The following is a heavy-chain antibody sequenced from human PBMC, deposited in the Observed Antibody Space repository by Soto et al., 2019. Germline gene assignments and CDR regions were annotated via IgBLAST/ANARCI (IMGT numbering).Heavy chain of an antibody. CDR1: GFTFSSYA. CDR3: AKDRESTYYYGSGSYSDY. J-gene: IGHJ4*02. CDR2: ISGSGGST. V-gene: IGHV3-23*01. D-gene: IGHD3-10*01. Sequence: PWGSLRLSCAASGFTFSSYAMSWVLQAPGKGLEWVSAISGSGGSTYYADSVKGRFTISRDNSKNTLYLQMNSLRAEDTAVYYCAKDRESTYYYGSGSYSDYWGQGTLVTVSS.